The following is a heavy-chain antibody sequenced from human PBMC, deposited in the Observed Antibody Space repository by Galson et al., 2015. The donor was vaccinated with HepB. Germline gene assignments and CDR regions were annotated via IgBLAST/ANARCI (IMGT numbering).Heavy chain of an antibody. V-gene: IGHV4-39*01. CDR1: GVSISGAQYY. CDR2: IYFVGRT. Sequence: SETLSLTCAVSGVSISGAQYYWAWIRQSPANGLDWIESIYFVGRTHFSPYFQIRVAMSVDTSKNRLSLTLRSVTAADTAVYYCARPLVLNGRFTPGVGPFHIWGHGTMVTVSA. D-gene: IGHD2-8*01. J-gene: IGHJ3*02. CDR3: ARPLVLNGRFTPGVGPFHI.